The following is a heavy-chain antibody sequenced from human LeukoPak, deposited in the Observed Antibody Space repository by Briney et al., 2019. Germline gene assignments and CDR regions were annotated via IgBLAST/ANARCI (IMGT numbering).Heavy chain of an antibody. CDR1: GGSISSTSLY. V-gene: IGHV4-39*01. CDR2: IYYSGST. J-gene: IGHJ3*02. D-gene: IGHD2-21*01. CDR3: ARHLGGGRGDWAFDI. Sequence: SETPSLTCTVSGGSISSTSLYWGWVRQPPGKGLEWIGTIYYSGSTYYNPSLESRVTISVDTSKNQFSLKLSSVTAADTALYYCARHLGGGRGDWAFDIWGQGTLVTVSS.